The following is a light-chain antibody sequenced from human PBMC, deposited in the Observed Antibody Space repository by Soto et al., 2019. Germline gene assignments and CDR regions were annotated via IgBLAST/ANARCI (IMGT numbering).Light chain of an antibody. CDR3: MQALQTPFT. Sequence: DIVMTQSPLSLPVTPGEPSSISCRSSQSLLHSNGYNYLDWYLQKPGQSPQFLIYLGSNRASGVPDRFSGSGSGTDFTLKISRVEAEDVGVYYCMQALQTPFTFGPGTKVD. CDR1: QSLLHSNGYNY. V-gene: IGKV2-28*01. J-gene: IGKJ3*01. CDR2: LGS.